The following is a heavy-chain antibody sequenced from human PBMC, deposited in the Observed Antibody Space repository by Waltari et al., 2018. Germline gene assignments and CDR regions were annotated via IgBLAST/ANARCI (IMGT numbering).Heavy chain of an antibody. CDR3: ARLTGYSQESFFDH. D-gene: IGHD3-9*01. V-gene: IGHV4-59*01. CDR2: IHYSGST. Sequence: QVQLQESGPGLVKPSATLSLTCAVSGGSINSYYWSWIRQPPGKGLEWIGHIHYSGSTTYRSSLRSRLSISLDTSKNQFSLKLRSVSAADTAIYYCARLTGYSQESFFDHWGQGALITVSS. J-gene: IGHJ4*02. CDR1: GGSINSYY.